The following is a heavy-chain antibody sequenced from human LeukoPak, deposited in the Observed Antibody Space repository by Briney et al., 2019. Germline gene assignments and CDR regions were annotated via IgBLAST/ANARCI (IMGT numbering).Heavy chain of an antibody. V-gene: IGHV6-1*01. D-gene: IGHD6-6*01. CDR1: GDSVSSNSAT. CDR2: TYYRSKWYN. J-gene: IGHJ3*02. Sequence: SQTLSLTCAISGDSVSSNSATWNWIRQSPSRGLEWLGRTYYRSKWYNDYVISVKSRITINPDTSKNQFSLQLNSVTPEDTAVYYCARRASSSGGFDIWGQGTKVNVS. CDR3: ARRASSSGGFDI.